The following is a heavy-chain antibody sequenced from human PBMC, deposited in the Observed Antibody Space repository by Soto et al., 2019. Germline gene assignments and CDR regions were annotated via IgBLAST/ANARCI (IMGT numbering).Heavy chain of an antibody. CDR2: IYYSGST. CDR3: ARRGSLGAFDI. Sequence: SETLSLTCSVSGGSISSGDYYWSWIRQPPGKGLEGIGYIYYSGSTYYNPSLKSRVTISVDTSKNQFSLKLSSVTAADTAVYYCARRGSLGAFDIWGQGTMVT. CDR1: GGSISSGDYY. D-gene: IGHD3-16*01. J-gene: IGHJ3*02. V-gene: IGHV4-30-4*01.